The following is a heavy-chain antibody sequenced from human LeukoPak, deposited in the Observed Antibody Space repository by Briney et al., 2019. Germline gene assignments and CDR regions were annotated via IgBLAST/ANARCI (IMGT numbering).Heavy chain of an antibody. CDR1: GFTFSSYA. V-gene: IGHV3-23*01. Sequence: GGSLRLSCAASGFTFSSYAMNWVCQAPGKGLEWVSAISGSGVSTYYADSVKGRFTISRDNSKNTLYLQMNSLRAEDTAVYYCAKDPGYYGSGSFADWGQGTLVTVSS. CDR2: ISGSGVST. CDR3: AKDPGYYGSGSFAD. J-gene: IGHJ4*02. D-gene: IGHD3-10*01.